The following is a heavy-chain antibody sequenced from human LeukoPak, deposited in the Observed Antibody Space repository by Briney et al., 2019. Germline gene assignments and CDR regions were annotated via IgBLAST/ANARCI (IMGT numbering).Heavy chain of an antibody. Sequence: PGGSLRLSCAASGFTFNTYGMHWVRQAPGKGLDWVAFIRHDGSDKYYADSVKGRFTISRDNSKNTLYLQMNSLRAEDTAVYYCAKEKKVTTSFDFGDYWGQGTLVTVSS. CDR1: GFTFNTYG. CDR3: AKEKKVTTSFDFGDY. V-gene: IGHV3-30*02. D-gene: IGHD4-17*01. CDR2: IRHDGSDK. J-gene: IGHJ4*02.